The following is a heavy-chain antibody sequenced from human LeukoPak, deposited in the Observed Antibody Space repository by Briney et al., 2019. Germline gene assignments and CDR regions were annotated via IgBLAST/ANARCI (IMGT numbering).Heavy chain of an antibody. CDR2: IYTSGST. CDR3: ARDSVVVAATPGDYYYGMDV. V-gene: IGHV4-4*07. Sequence: SETLSLTCTVSGGSISSYYWSWIRQPAGKGLEWIGRIYTSGSTNYDPSLKSRVTMSVDTSKNQFSLKLSSVTAADTAVYYCARDSVVVAATPGDYYYGMDVWGQGTTVTVSS. J-gene: IGHJ6*02. D-gene: IGHD2-15*01. CDR1: GGSISSYY.